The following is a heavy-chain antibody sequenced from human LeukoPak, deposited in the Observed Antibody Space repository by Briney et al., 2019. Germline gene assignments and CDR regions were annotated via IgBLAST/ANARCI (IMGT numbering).Heavy chain of an antibody. V-gene: IGHV1-18*01. CDR2: VSAYRGNT. Sequence: ASVKVSCKASGYPFASYGISWVRQAPGQGLEWMGWVSAYRGNTNYAQKFQGRVTMTTDTSTSTAYMELRSLRSDDTAVYYCARDHGGKVDRYFDLWGRGTLVTVSS. J-gene: IGHJ2*01. D-gene: IGHD4-23*01. CDR1: GYPFASYG. CDR3: ARDHGGKVDRYFDL.